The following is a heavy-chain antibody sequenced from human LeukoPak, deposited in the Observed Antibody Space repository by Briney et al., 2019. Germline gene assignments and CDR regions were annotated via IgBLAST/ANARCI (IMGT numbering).Heavy chain of an antibody. V-gene: IGHV3-21*01. CDR3: ARVSENIVVVTAIQYYYYMDV. D-gene: IGHD2-21*02. CDR2: ISSSSSYI. J-gene: IGHJ6*03. CDR1: GFTFSSYS. Sequence: KPGGSLRLSCAASGFTFSSYSMNWVRQAPGKGLEWVSSISSSSSYIYYADSVKGRFTTSRDNAKNSLYLQMSSLRAEDTAVYYCARVSENIVVVTAIQYYYYMDVWGKGTTVTVSS.